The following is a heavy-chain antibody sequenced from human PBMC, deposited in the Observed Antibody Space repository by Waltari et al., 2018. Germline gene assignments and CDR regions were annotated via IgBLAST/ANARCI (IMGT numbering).Heavy chain of an antibody. D-gene: IGHD5-12*01. CDR2: IYTSGST. V-gene: IGHV4-4*07. CDR3: ARDEVDIVATMGWFDP. Sequence: QVQLQESGPGLVKPSETLSLTCTVSGGSISSYYWRWIRQPAGKGLEWIGRIYTSGSTNYNPSLKSRVTMSVDTSKNQFSLKLSSVTAADTAVYYCARDEVDIVATMGWFDPWGQGTLVTVSS. J-gene: IGHJ5*02. CDR1: GGSISSYY.